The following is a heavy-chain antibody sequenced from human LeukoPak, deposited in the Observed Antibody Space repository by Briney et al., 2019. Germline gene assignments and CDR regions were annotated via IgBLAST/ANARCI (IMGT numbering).Heavy chain of an antibody. V-gene: IGHV3-23*01. CDR2: ISGSGGST. J-gene: IGHJ4*02. CDR3: AKEVAAHGYSYGYPY. CDR1: GFTFSSYA. D-gene: IGHD5-18*01. Sequence: GGSLRLSCAASGFTFSSYAMSWVRQAPGKGLERVSAISGSGGSTYYADYVKGRFTISRDNSKNTLYLQMNSLRAEDTAVYYCAKEVAAHGYSYGYPYWGQGTLVTVSS.